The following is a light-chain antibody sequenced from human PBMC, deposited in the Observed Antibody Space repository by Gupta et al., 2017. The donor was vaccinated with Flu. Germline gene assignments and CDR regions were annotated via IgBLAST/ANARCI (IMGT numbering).Light chain of an antibody. J-gene: IGLJ3*02. CDR3: SSYTSSSTLV. V-gene: IGLV2-14*01. Sequence: QSALTQPASVSGSLGQSITISCTGTSSDVGGYRFVSWYQQHPGKAPNLIIYEVSDRPSGVSNRFSGSKSVNTASLTISGLQAEDEADYYCSSYTSSSTLVFGGGTKVTVL. CDR2: EVS. CDR1: SSDVGGYRF.